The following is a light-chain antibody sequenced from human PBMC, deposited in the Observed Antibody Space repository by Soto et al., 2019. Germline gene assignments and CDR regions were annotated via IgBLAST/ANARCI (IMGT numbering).Light chain of an antibody. Sequence: EIVLTQSPGTLSLSPGERATLSCRASQSVSSSYLAWYQQRPGQAPRLLIYGASSRATGIPDNFSGSGSQTDFTLTISRLEHEDVAVYYCQQYGSSPYTFGHGNKLEIK. J-gene: IGKJ2*01. CDR2: GAS. CDR1: QSVSSSY. V-gene: IGKV3-20*01. CDR3: QQYGSSPYT.